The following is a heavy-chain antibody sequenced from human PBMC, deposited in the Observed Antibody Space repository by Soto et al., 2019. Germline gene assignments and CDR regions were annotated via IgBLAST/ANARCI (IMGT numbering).Heavy chain of an antibody. D-gene: IGHD3-9*01. CDR2: IGPSGRDT. CDR3: TRDNDWSYDY. Sequence: PGGSLRLSCAASGFTFRRHWMHWVRQAPGKGLVWVSHIGPSGRDTRDADSVQGRFTISRDNARNTVYLQMNSLRDEDTAVYYCTRDNDWSYDYWGQGGLVTVSS. J-gene: IGHJ4*02. CDR1: GFTFRRHW. V-gene: IGHV3-74*01.